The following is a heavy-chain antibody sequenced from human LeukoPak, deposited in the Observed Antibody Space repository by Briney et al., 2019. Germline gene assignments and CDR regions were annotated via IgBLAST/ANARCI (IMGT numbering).Heavy chain of an antibody. D-gene: IGHD2-2*02. J-gene: IGHJ4*02. CDR3: ASMRLYYTTLYYLVS. V-gene: IGHV1-69*01. CDR2: IIPIFGTA. Sequence: SVKVSCKASGGTFSSYAISWVRQAPGQGLEWMGGIIPIFGTANYAQKFQGRVTITADESTSTAYMELSSLRSEDTAVYYCASMRLYYTTLYYLVSRGQGDLVTVSS. CDR1: GGTFSSYA.